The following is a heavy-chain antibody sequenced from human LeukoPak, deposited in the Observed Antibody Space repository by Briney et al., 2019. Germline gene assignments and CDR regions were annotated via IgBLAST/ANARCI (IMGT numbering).Heavy chain of an antibody. CDR3: ARAPKHEYIYGYSDY. CDR1: GFTFSSYE. Sequence: PGGSLRLSCAASGFTFSSYEMNWVRQAPGKGLEWVSYFSRSSHPKLSADSVEGRFTGSRDNAKNSLFLQMNTLRAEDTAVYYCARAPKHEYIYGYSDYWGQGTLVTVS. D-gene: IGHD5-18*01. V-gene: IGHV3-48*03. CDR2: FSRSSHPK. J-gene: IGHJ4*02.